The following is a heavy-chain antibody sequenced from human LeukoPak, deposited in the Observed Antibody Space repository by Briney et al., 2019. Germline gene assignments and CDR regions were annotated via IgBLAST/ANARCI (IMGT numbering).Heavy chain of an antibody. CDR2: ISWNSGSI. CDR1: GFTFDDYA. J-gene: IGHJ3*02. Sequence: AGGSLRLSCAASGFTFDDYAMHWVRQAPGKGLEWVSGISWNSGSIGYADSVKGRFTISRDNAKNSLYLQMNSLRAEDTALSYCAKDYDSSPDAFDIWGQGTMVTVSS. V-gene: IGHV3-9*01. D-gene: IGHD3-22*01. CDR3: AKDYDSSPDAFDI.